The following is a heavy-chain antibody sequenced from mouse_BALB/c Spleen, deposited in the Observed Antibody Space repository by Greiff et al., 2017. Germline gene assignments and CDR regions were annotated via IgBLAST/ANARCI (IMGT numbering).Heavy chain of an antibody. CDR1: GFSLTSYG. CDR2: IWSGGST. Sequence: VQLQQSGPGLVQPSQSLSITCTVSGFSLTSYGVHWVRQSPGKGLEWLGVIWSGGSTDYNAAFISRLSISKDNYKSQVFFKMNSLQANDTAIYYCARDSFAYWGQGTLVTVSA. V-gene: IGHV2-2*02. J-gene: IGHJ3*01. CDR3: ARDSFAY.